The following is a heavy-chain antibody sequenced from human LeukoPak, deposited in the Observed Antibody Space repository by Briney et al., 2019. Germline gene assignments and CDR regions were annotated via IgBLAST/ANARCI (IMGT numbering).Heavy chain of an antibody. J-gene: IGHJ5*02. D-gene: IGHD2/OR15-2a*01. CDR1: GYTITGGYY. CDR3: AKVGYCNTVTCYGWFDP. CDR2: MYHSGST. Sequence: SETLSLTCSVSGYTITGGYYWAWIRQPPGKALEWIGSMYHSGSTYLNPSLKSRVTISVDTSKNQFSLKLTSLTAADTAVYYSAKVGYCNTVTCYGWFDPWGQGTLVTVSS. V-gene: IGHV4-38-2*02.